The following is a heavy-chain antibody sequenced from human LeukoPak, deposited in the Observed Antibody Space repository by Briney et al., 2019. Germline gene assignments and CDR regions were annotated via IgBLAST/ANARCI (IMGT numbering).Heavy chain of an antibody. Sequence: PGGSLRLSCAASGFTFSSYAMNWVRQAPGKGLEWVSSLVGSGGGTFYVDSVRGRFTISRDNSKNTLYLQMNSLRAEDTAVYYCAKYDSSGSFDYWGQGTLVTVSS. D-gene: IGHD3-22*01. J-gene: IGHJ4*02. V-gene: IGHV3-23*01. CDR2: LVGSGGGT. CDR3: AKYDSSGSFDY. CDR1: GFTFSSYA.